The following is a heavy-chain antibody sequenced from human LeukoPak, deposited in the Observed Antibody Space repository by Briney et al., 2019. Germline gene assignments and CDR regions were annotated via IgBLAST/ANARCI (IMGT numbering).Heavy chain of an antibody. CDR2: IIPILGIA. Sequence: ASVKVSCKASGGTFSSYAISWVRQAPGQGLEWMGRIIPILGIANYAQKFQGRVTITADKSTSTAYMELSSLRSEDTAVYYCARGDGSGWYLEWGQGTLVIVSS. D-gene: IGHD6-19*01. CDR3: ARGDGSGWYLE. J-gene: IGHJ4*02. CDR1: GGTFSSYA. V-gene: IGHV1-69*04.